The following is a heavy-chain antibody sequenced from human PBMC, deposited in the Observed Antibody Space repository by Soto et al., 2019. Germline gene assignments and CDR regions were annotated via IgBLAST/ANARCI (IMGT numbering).Heavy chain of an antibody. V-gene: IGHV1-69*01. CDR2: VIPIFGTA. J-gene: IGHJ1*01. D-gene: IGHD1-26*01. CDR1: GGSFTNYA. Sequence: VQLVQSGAEVKKPGSSVKVSCTASGGSFTNYAISWVRQAPGHGLEWMGGVIPIFGTATYVQKFQGRIAISADESTTTSYMELSSLTSEDTAVYYCARVVGATLGNHFFSWGQGTPVNVSS. CDR3: ARVVGATLGNHFFS.